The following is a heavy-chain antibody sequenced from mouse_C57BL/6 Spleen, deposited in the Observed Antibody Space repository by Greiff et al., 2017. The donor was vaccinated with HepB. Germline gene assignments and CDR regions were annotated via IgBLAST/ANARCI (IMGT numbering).Heavy chain of an antibody. CDR2: IWWDDDK. Sequence: QVTLKESGPGILQPSQTLSLTCSFSGFSLSTFGMGVGWIRQPSGKGLEWLAHIWWDDDKYYNPALKSRLTISKDTSKNQVFLKNANVDTADTATYYCARIITTVVAAKVYFDYWGQGTTLTVSS. V-gene: IGHV8-8*01. CDR3: ARIITTVVAAKVYFDY. CDR1: GFSLSTFGMG. J-gene: IGHJ2*01. D-gene: IGHD1-1*01.